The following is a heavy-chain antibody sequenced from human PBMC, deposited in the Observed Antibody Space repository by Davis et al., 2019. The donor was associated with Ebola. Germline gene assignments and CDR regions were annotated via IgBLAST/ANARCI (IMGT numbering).Heavy chain of an antibody. CDR1: GYTFTSYG. D-gene: IGHD2-2*01. CDR3: ARGLPYCSSTSCSIWGGFDY. Sequence: ASVKVSCKASGYTFTSYGISWVRQAPGQGLEWMGWISAYNGNTNYAQKLQGRVTMTTDTSTSTAYMELRSLRSDDTAVYYCARGLPYCSSTSCSIWGGFDYWGQGTLVTVSS. V-gene: IGHV1-18*01. J-gene: IGHJ4*02. CDR2: ISAYNGNT.